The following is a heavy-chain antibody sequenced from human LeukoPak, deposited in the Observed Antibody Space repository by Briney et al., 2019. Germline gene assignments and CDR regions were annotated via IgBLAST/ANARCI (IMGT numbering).Heavy chain of an antibody. CDR2: ISYDGSNK. Sequence: PGGSLRLSCAASGFTFSSYGMHWVRQAPGKGLEWVAVISYDGSNKYYADSVKGRFTISRDNSKNTLYLQMNSLRAEDTAVYYCAKDRRYCSSTSCLPSYYFDYWGQGTLVTVSS. J-gene: IGHJ4*02. V-gene: IGHV3-30*18. CDR1: GFTFSSYG. CDR3: AKDRRYCSSTSCLPSYYFDY. D-gene: IGHD2-2*01.